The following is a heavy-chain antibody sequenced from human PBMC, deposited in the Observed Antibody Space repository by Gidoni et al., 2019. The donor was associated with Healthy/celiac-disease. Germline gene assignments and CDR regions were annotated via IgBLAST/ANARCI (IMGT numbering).Heavy chain of an antibody. Sequence: EVQLLASGGGLVQPGGSRGLAGAASGCTVSGYAMSWVRQAPGKGLVWVSAISGSGGSTYYADSVKGGCTISRDNSKNTLYLQMNSLRDEDMAVYYCAQDRIIAATIWGVQPAGDFDYWGQGTLVTVSS. V-gene: IGHV3-23*01. CDR1: GCTVSGYA. D-gene: IGHD5-12*01. CDR3: AQDRIIAATIWGVQPAGDFDY. CDR2: ISGSGGST. J-gene: IGHJ4*02.